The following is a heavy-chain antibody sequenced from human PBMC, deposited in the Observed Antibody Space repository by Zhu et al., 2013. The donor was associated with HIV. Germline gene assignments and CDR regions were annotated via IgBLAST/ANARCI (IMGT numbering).Heavy chain of an antibody. V-gene: IGHV1-2*02. CDR2: MNPNTGDS. Sequence: TFTGFYIHWVRQAPGQGLEWMGWMNPNTGDSNSVQIFQGRVTMTSDTSISTVYLELSSLRSDDTAVYYRAERIEGSSPFDIWGQGTMVTVS. J-gene: IGHJ3*02. CDR1: TFTGFY. CDR3: AERIEGSSPFDI.